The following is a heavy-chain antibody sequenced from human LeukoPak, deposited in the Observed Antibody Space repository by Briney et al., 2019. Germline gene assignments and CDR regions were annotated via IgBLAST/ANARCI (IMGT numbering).Heavy chain of an antibody. V-gene: IGHV3-30*03. CDR3: AREPPPDYYDSSGYSLN. D-gene: IGHD3-22*01. CDR1: GFTFSSYG. Sequence: GGSLRLSCAASGFTFSSYGMHWDRQAPGKGLEWVAVISYDGSNKYYADSVKGRFTISRDNAKNSLYLQMNSLRAEDTAVYYCAREPPPDYYDSSGYSLNWGQGTLVTVSS. J-gene: IGHJ4*02. CDR2: ISYDGSNK.